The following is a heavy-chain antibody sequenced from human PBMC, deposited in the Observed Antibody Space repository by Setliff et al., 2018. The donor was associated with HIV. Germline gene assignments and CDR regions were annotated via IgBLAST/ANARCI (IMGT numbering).Heavy chain of an antibody. D-gene: IGHD6-19*01. CDR2: ISRDGKAYGETA. J-gene: IGHJ4*02. CDR3: ARGVPAVTGYHFDY. V-gene: IGHV3-49*03. CDR1: GFTFSDYY. Sequence: GGSLRLSCAASGFTFSDYYMSWLRQAPGKGLEWVSYISRDGKAYGETADFAASLKGRFTISRDDSKSIAYLQMNSLKTEDTAVYYCARGVPAVTGYHFDYWGQGTLVTVSS.